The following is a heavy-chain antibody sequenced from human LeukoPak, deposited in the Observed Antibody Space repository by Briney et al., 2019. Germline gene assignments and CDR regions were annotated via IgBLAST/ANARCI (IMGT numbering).Heavy chain of an antibody. V-gene: IGHV4-61*02. D-gene: IGHD2-21*02. CDR2: IYTSGST. CDR3: ARQESAHCGGDCYSPYYYYYMDV. CDR1: GGSISSGSYY. Sequence: PSETLSLTCTVSGGSISSGSYYWSWIRQPAGKGLEWIGRIYTSGSTKYNPSLKSRVTISVDTSKNQFSLKLSSVTAADTAVYYCARQESAHCGGDCYSPYYYYYMDVWGKGTTVTISS. J-gene: IGHJ6*03.